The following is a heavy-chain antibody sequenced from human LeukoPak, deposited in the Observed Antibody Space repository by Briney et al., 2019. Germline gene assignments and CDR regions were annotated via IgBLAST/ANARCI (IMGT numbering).Heavy chain of an antibody. D-gene: IGHD6-13*01. V-gene: IGHV3-74*01. CDR2: INTDGSST. J-gene: IGHJ3*02. Sequence: PGGSLRLSCAASGFTFSSYWMHWVRHAPGKGLVWVSRINTDGSSTSYADSVKGRFTISRDNAKNTLYLQMNSLRAEDTAVYYCARDRTAAAGTGAFDIWGQGTMVTVSS. CDR1: GFTFSSYW. CDR3: ARDRTAAAGTGAFDI.